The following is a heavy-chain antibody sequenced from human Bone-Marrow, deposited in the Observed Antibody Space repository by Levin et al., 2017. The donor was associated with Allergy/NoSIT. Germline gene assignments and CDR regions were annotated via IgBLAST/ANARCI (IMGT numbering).Heavy chain of an antibody. V-gene: IGHV4-34*01. CDR3: ARVQRDIVVVVAATRGWFDP. CDR1: GGSFSGYY. D-gene: IGHD2-15*01. Sequence: SETLSLTCAVYGGSFSGYYWSWIRQPPGKGLEWIGEINHSGSTNYNPSLKSRVTISVDTSKNQFSLKLSSVTAADTAVYYCARVQRDIVVVVAATRGWFDPWGQGTLVTVSS. CDR2: INHSGST. J-gene: IGHJ5*02.